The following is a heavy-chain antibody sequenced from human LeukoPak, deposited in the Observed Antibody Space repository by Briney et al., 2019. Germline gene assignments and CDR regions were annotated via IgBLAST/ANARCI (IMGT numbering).Heavy chain of an antibody. CDR1: GGSISSSSYY. V-gene: IGHV4-39*01. CDR2: IYYSGST. J-gene: IGHJ4*02. CDR3: ARLSAGMGY. Sequence: SETLSLTCTVSGGSISSSSYYWSWIRQPPGKGLEWIGSIYYSGSTYYNPSLKSRVTISVDTSKNQFSLKLSSVTAADTAVYYCARLSAGMGYWGQGTLVTVSS. D-gene: IGHD6-19*01.